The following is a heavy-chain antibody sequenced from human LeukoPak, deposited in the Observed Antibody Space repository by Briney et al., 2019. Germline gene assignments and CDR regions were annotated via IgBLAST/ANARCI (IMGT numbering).Heavy chain of an antibody. CDR3: ARAVPFVGTEHFQWPIPSDWFDP. Sequence: PSETLSLTCTVSNYSISTDYSWTWIRQPAGKGLEWIGRISSSGRTNYYPSLRSRVAISLDTSKNQFSLKLSSVTAADTAIYYCARAVPFVGTEHFQWPIPSDWFDPWGQGTLVTVSS. CDR1: NYSISTDYS. D-gene: IGHD6-19*01. CDR2: ISSSGRT. J-gene: IGHJ5*02. V-gene: IGHV4-61*02.